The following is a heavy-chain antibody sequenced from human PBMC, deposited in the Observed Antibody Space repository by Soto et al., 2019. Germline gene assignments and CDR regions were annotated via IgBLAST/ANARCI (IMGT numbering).Heavy chain of an antibody. V-gene: IGHV1-18*01. D-gene: IGHD3-22*01. Sequence: QVQLVQSGAEVKKPGASVKVSCKASGYTFTSYGISWVRQAPGQGLEWMGWISAYNGNTNYAQKLQGRVTMTTDTSTSTAYMELRSLRSDDTAVYYCATEYDSSGYSVGYRYGMDVWGQGTTVTVSS. J-gene: IGHJ6*02. CDR3: ATEYDSSGYSVGYRYGMDV. CDR1: GYTFTSYG. CDR2: ISAYNGNT.